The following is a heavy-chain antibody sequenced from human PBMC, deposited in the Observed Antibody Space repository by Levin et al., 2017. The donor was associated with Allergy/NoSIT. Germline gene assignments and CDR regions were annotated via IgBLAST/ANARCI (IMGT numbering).Heavy chain of an antibody. CDR2: IYYNGST. CDR1: GGSIFSYF. D-gene: IGHD2-15*01. V-gene: IGHV4-59*01. Sequence: SETLSLTCTVSGGSIFSYFWSWIRQPPGKGLEWIGYIYYNGSTKYNPSLKSRVTISVDMSKNQFSLNVSSVTAADTAVYYCAGRTKSVFVYWGQGTLVTVSS. CDR3: AGRTKSVFVY. J-gene: IGHJ4*02.